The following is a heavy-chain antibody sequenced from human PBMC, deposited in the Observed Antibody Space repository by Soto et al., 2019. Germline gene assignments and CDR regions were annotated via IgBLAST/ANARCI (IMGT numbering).Heavy chain of an antibody. J-gene: IGHJ5*02. CDR1: GGSFSGYY. CDR2: INHSGST. Sequence: SETLSLTCAVYGGSFSGYYWSWIRQPPGKGLEWIGEINHSGSTNYNPSLKSRVTISVDTSKNQFSLKLSSVTAADTAVFYCARGVHYYVWGSQNWFAPGGQGTLVTVSS. V-gene: IGHV4-34*01. D-gene: IGHD3-10*01. CDR3: ARGVHYYVWGSQNWFAP.